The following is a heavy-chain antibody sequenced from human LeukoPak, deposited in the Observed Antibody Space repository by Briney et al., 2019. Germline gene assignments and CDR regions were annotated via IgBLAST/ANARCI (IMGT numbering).Heavy chain of an antibody. J-gene: IGHJ4*02. D-gene: IGHD6-19*01. Sequence: GGSLRLSCAASGFTFSDYYMSWIRQAPGKGLEWVSYISSSGSTIYYADSVKGRFTISRDNAKNSLYLQMNSLGAEDTAVYYCARVSPIAVAGPTLFDYWGQGALVTVSS. CDR1: GFTFSDYY. CDR3: ARVSPIAVAGPTLFDY. CDR2: ISSSGSTI. V-gene: IGHV3-11*01.